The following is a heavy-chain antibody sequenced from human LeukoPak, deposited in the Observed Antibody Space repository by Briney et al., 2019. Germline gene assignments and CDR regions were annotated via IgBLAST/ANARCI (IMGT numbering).Heavy chain of an antibody. V-gene: IGHV1-24*01. Sequence: ASVKVSCKVSGYTLTELSMHWVRQAPGKGLEWMGGFDPEDGKTIYAQKFQGRVTITRNTSISTAYMELSSLRSEDTAVYYCAREGIAAELDPWGQGTLATVSS. CDR1: GYTLTELS. CDR3: AREGIAAELDP. D-gene: IGHD6-13*01. J-gene: IGHJ5*02. CDR2: FDPEDGKT.